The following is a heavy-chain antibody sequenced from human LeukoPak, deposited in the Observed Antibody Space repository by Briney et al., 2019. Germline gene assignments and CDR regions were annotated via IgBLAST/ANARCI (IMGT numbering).Heavy chain of an antibody. V-gene: IGHV4-59*01. CDR3: ARRAAAVGTYYMDV. Sequence: SETLSLTCTVSGGSISTYYWTWIRQPPGKGLEWIGYIYYSGSTNYNPSLKSRVTISVDTSKNQFSLKLSSVTAADTAVYYCARRAAAVGTYYMDVWGKGTTVTASS. D-gene: IGHD6-13*01. CDR1: GGSISTYY. J-gene: IGHJ6*03. CDR2: IYYSGST.